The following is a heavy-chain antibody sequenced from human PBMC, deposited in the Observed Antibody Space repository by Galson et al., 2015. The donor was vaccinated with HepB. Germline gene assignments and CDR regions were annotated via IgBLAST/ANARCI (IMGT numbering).Heavy chain of an antibody. V-gene: IGHV1-2*02. CDR2: INPESGYT. CDR1: GYTFTAFY. D-gene: IGHD3-10*02. Sequence: SVKVSCKASGYTFTAFYMHWVRQAPGQGLEWMGWINPESGYTQYAEKLQGRVTITSDTSMSTAYMEVTSLRSDDTAVYFCARDYFRGTYGMDVWGQGTTVTASS. CDR3: ARDYFRGTYGMDV. J-gene: IGHJ6*02.